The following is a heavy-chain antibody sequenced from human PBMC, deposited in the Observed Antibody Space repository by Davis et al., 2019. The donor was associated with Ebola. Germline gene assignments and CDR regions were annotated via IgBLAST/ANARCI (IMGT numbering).Heavy chain of an antibody. CDR2: IYYSGST. Sequence: PSETLSLTCTVSGGSISSGGYYWSWIRQHPGKGLEWIGYIYYSGSTNYNPSLKSRVTISVDTSKNQFSLKLSSVTAADTAVYYCARVPVIYGGNSVYYYYYYMDVWGKGTTVTVSS. V-gene: IGHV4-61*08. J-gene: IGHJ6*03. CDR1: GGSISSGGYY. CDR3: ARVPVIYGGNSVYYYYYYMDV. D-gene: IGHD4-23*01.